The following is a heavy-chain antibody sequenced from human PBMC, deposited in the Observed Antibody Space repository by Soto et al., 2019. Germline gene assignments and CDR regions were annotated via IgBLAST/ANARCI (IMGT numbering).Heavy chain of an antibody. CDR2: IIPFFGTS. J-gene: IGHJ6*02. CDR1: GVTFSSYP. CDR3: ARVGHITNYGMAV. V-gene: IGHV1-69*01. D-gene: IGHD1-26*01. Sequence: QVQLVQSGAEVKKPGSSVTVSCEASGVTFSSYPINWLRQAPGQGLEWMGGIIPFFGTSNYAQKFQGSVTITADDSTSTAYMELRSLGSEDTAVSYCARVGHITNYGMAVWGQVTTVTVS.